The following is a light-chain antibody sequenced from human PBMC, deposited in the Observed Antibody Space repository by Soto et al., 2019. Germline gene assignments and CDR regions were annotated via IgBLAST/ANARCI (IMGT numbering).Light chain of an antibody. CDR2: DVT. CDR3: CSYAGTTTFYV. V-gene: IGLV2-23*02. Sequence: QSALTQPASVSGSPRQSITISCTGTSSDVGRYNLASWYQHHPGKAPKLIIYDVTQWPSGASNRFSGSKSGNTASLTIFGLQAEDEADYYCCSYAGTTTFYVFGTGTKVTVL. CDR1: SSDVGRYNL. J-gene: IGLJ1*01.